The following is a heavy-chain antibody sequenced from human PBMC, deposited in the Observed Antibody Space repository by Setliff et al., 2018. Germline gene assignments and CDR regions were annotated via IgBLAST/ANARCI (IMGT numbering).Heavy chain of an antibody. CDR1: GASLSSGTYY. Sequence: PSETLSLTCTVSGASLSSGTYYWGWIRQPPGKGLEWIGRIYYRGDTYYNASLKGRLTISVDTAQNQFSLRLTSVTAADMAVYYCARTGTYRYFDYWGQGALVTVSS. CDR2: IYYRGDT. J-gene: IGHJ4*02. V-gene: IGHV4-39*01. D-gene: IGHD1-1*01. CDR3: ARTGTYRYFDY.